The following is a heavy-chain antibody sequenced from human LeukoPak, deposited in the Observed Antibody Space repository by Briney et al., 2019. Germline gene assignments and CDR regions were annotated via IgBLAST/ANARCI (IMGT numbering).Heavy chain of an antibody. CDR2: IYYSGST. CDR3: ARHQGIAVAGSIDY. Sequence: PSETLSLTCTVSGGSISSYYWSWIRQPPGKGLEWIGYIYYSGSTNYNPPLKSRVTISVDTSKNQFSLKLSSLTAADTAVYYCARHQGIAVAGSIDYWGQGTLVTVSS. D-gene: IGHD6-19*01. V-gene: IGHV4-59*08. CDR1: GGSISSYY. J-gene: IGHJ4*02.